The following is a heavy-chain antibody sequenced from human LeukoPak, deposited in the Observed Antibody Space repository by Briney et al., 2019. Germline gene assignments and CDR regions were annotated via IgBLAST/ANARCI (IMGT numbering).Heavy chain of an antibody. D-gene: IGHD3-22*01. Sequence: SGTLSLTCTVSGGSISSSTYYWGWIRQPPGKGLEWIGSISYSGSTSYNPSLQSRVTISVDTSKNQFSLKLSSVTAADTAVYYCARTHYYSDGSGYRDYWGQGTLVAVSS. V-gene: IGHV4-39*01. J-gene: IGHJ4*02. CDR2: ISYSGST. CDR3: ARTHYYSDGSGYRDY. CDR1: GGSISSSTYY.